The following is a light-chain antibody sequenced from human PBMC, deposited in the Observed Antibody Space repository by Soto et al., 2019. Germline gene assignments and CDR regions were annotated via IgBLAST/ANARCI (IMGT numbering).Light chain of an antibody. CDR1: QSISSW. CDR2: DAS. V-gene: IGKV1-5*01. Sequence: IRVAKSPFKLTASLGDRVTITCRVSQSISSWLAWYQQKPGKAPKLLIYDASSLESGVPSRFSGSRSGTEFTLTIISRLQADFSANYCQQYSNCSPRTFGQGTKVDI. CDR3: QQYSNCSPRT. J-gene: IGKJ1*01.